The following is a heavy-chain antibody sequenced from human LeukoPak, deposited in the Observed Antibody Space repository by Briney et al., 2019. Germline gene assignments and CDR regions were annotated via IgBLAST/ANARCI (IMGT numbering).Heavy chain of an antibody. Sequence: SETLSLTCAVYGGSFSAYYWSWIREPPGKGLVWIGEINHSGSTNYNPSLKSRVTLSVDTSKNHFSLRLSSVTAADTAVYYCARGFANSDYFDYWGQGTLVTVSS. J-gene: IGHJ4*02. V-gene: IGHV4-34*01. D-gene: IGHD1/OR15-1a*01. CDR2: INHSGST. CDR3: ARGFANSDYFDY. CDR1: GGSFSAYY.